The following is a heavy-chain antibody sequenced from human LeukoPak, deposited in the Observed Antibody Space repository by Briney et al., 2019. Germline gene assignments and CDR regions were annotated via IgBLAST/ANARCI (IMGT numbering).Heavy chain of an antibody. V-gene: IGHV4-31*03. CDR2: IYYSGST. D-gene: IGHD3-22*01. CDR3: ARAGRGYYY. J-gene: IGHJ4*02. CDR1: GGSISSGGYY. Sequence: PSETLSLTCTVSGGSISSGGYYWSWLRQHPGKGLEWIGCIYYSGSTYYNPSLKSRVTISVDTSKNQFSLNLSSVTAADTALYYCARAGRGYYYWGQGTLVPVSS.